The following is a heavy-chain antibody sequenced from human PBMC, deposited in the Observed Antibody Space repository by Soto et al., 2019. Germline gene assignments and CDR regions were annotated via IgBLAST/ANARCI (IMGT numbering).Heavy chain of an antibody. J-gene: IGHJ4*02. CDR3: ARGDHGPRRFYFDN. D-gene: IGHD2-8*01. V-gene: IGHV4-31*03. CDR1: GGSISSGGYY. CDR2: IYYSGST. Sequence: PXETLSLTCTVSGGSISSGGYYWSWIRQHPGKGLEWIGYIYYSGSTYYNPSLKSRVTISVDTSKNQFSLKLSSVTAADTAVYYCARGDHGPRRFYFDNWGQGTLVTVSS.